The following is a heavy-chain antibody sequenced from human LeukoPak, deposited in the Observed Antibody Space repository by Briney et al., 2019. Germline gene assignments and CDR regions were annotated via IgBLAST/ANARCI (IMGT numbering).Heavy chain of an antibody. CDR3: ASPRTPNMGNGGAIDY. D-gene: IGHD4-23*01. J-gene: IGHJ4*02. V-gene: IGHV4-30-4*01. CDR1: GGSISSGDYY. CDR2: IYYSGST. Sequence: SQTLSLTCTVSGGSISSGDYYWSWIRQPPGKGLEWIGYIYYSGSTYYNPSLKSRVTISVDTSKNQFSLKLSSVTAADTAAYYCASPRTPNMGNGGAIDYWGQGTLVTVSS.